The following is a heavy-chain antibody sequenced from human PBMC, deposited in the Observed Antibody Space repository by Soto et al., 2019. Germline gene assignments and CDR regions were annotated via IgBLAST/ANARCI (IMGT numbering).Heavy chain of an antibody. Sequence: SETLSLTCAVYGGSFSGYYWSWIRQPPGKGLEWIGEINHSGSTNYNPSLKSRVTISVDTSKNQFSLKLSSVTAADTAVYYCATPEHRISAFWSGYYLQYGLDVWGQRTRVPVSS. CDR2: INHSGST. CDR3: ATPEHRISAFWSGYYLQYGLDV. D-gene: IGHD3-3*01. V-gene: IGHV4-34*01. CDR1: GGSFSGYY. J-gene: IGHJ6*02.